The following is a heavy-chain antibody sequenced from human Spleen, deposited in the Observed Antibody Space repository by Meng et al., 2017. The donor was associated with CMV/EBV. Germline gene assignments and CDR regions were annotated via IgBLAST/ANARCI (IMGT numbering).Heavy chain of an antibody. CDR3: ARESLHSGGYYAFDF. V-gene: IGHV1-2*02. Sequence: ASVKVSCKASGYSFIDYYIHWVRQAPGQGPEWMGWINPNNGDTHYAQKFQGRVTMTRDTSITTAYMEVTSLRSDDTAIYYCARESLHSGGYYAFDFWGQGTLVTVSS. D-gene: IGHD3-22*01. J-gene: IGHJ4*02. CDR2: INPNNGDT. CDR1: GYSFIDYY.